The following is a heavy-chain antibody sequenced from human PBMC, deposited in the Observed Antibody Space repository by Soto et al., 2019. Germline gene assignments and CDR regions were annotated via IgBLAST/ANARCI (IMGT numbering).Heavy chain of an antibody. J-gene: IGHJ4*02. V-gene: IGHV3-23*01. CDR1: GFTFSSYA. CDR3: AIHSSGWCFDY. D-gene: IGHD6-19*01. CDR2: ISGSGGST. Sequence: EVQLLESGGGLVQPGGSLRLSCAASGFTFSSYAMSWVRQAPGKGLEWVSAISGSGGSTYYADSVKGRFTISRDNSKNQLYLQMNGLRAEDTAVYYCAIHSSGWCFDYWGQGTLVTVSS.